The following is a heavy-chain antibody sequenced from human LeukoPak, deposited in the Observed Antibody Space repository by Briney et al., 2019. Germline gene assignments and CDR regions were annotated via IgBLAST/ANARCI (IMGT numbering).Heavy chain of an antibody. V-gene: IGHV3-23*01. CDR3: ANEPYSNYGPQSFYGMDV. CDR2: ISVSSGST. J-gene: IGHJ6*02. CDR1: GFTLNNYA. D-gene: IGHD4-11*01. Sequence: GGSLRLSCVASGFTLNNYAMSWVRQPPGKGLEWVSFISVSSGSTYYANSVKGRFTISRDNSRNTLYMEMNSLRAEDTAVYYCANEPYSNYGPQSFYGMDVWGQGTTVTVSS.